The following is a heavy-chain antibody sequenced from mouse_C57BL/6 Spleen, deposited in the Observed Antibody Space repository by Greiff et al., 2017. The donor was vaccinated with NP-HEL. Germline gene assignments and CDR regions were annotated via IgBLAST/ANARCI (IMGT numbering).Heavy chain of an antibody. CDR1: GFSLTSYA. CDR3: ARNSGYYYGKRDYYAMDY. D-gene: IGHD1-1*01. Sequence: VQLVESGPGLVAPSQSLSITCTVSGFSLTSYAISWVRQPPGKGLEWLGVIWTGGGTNYNSALKSRLSISKDNSKRKVFLKMNSLQTDDTARYYCARNSGYYYGKRDYYAMDYWGQRTSVTVSS. V-gene: IGHV2-9-1*01. CDR2: IWTGGGT. J-gene: IGHJ4*01.